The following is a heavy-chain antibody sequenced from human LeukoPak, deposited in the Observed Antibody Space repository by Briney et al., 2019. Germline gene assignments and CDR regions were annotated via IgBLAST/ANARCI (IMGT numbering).Heavy chain of an antibody. V-gene: IGHV1-2*02. J-gene: IGHJ4*02. CDR3: ASGSLASYFDH. Sequence: ASVKVSCKASGYTFSGYYMHWVRQTPGQGLEWMGWINPNSGGTKYVQKFQGRVTMTRDTSISTAYMELSRLRSDDTAVYYCASGSLASYFDHWGQGTLVTVSS. CDR1: GYTFSGYY. CDR2: INPNSGGT. D-gene: IGHD3-16*01.